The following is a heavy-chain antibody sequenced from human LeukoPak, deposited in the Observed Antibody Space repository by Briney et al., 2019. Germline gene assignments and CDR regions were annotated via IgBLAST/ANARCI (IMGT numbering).Heavy chain of an antibody. V-gene: IGHV3-7*01. J-gene: IGHJ5*01. CDR1: GFTFSSYW. D-gene: IGHD3-9*01. CDR3: ARDLGGAGTYYDILTGYPRGFDP. CDR2: IKQDGSEK. Sequence: GGPLRLSCAACGFTFSSYWMSWVRQAPGKGLEWVANIKQDGSEKYYVDSVKGRFTISRDNAKNSLYLQMNSLRAEDTAVYDCARDLGGAGTYYDILTGYPRGFDPWGQGTLVTVSS.